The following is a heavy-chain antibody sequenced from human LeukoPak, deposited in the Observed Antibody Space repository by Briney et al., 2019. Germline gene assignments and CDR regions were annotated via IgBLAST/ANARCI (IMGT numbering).Heavy chain of an antibody. CDR3: ARDLTSTSNWEFDH. J-gene: IGHJ4*02. V-gene: IGHV1-2*02. CDR1: GYTFTGYY. Sequence: ASVKVSCKASGYTFTGYYMRWVRQAPGQGLEWMGWINPNSGGTNYAQKFQGRVTMTRDTSISTAYVEVSRLISDDTAVYYCARDLTSTSNWEFDHWGQGTLVIVSS. CDR2: INPNSGGT. D-gene: IGHD1-26*01.